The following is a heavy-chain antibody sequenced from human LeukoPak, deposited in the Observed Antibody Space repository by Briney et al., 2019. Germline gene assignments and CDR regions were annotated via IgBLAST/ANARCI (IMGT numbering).Heavy chain of an antibody. CDR3: AKDRYSSSWYYFDS. Sequence: PGGSLRLSCAASGFTFTSYAMTWVRQAPGEGLEWVSAISGGGVTSYYADSVKGRFTISRDNSKSTLYLQMNSLRAEDTAVYYCAKDRYSSSWYYFDSWGQGTLVTVSS. CDR1: GFTFTSYA. D-gene: IGHD6-13*01. CDR2: ISGGGVTS. J-gene: IGHJ4*02. V-gene: IGHV3-23*01.